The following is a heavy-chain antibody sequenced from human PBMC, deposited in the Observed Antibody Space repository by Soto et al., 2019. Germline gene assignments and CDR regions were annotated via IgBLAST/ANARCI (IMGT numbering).Heavy chain of an antibody. CDR2: ISGSGGST. CDR3: AAQTYCSGGSCYTSFDY. D-gene: IGHD2-15*01. CDR1: GFTFSSYA. Sequence: EVQLLESGGGLVQPGGSLRLSCAASGFTFSSYAMSWVRQAPGKGLEWVSAISGSGGSTYYADSVKGRFTISRDNSKNTLYLQMNSLRAEDTAVYYCAAQTYCSGGSCYTSFDYWGKGTMVTVSS. J-gene: IGHJ4*02. V-gene: IGHV3-23*01.